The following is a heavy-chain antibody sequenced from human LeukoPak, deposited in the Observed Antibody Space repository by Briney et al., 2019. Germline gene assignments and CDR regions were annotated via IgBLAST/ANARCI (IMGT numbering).Heavy chain of an antibody. CDR3: ARHSWGFGSSHFDY. J-gene: IGHJ4*02. V-gene: IGHV1-18*01. D-gene: IGHD6-13*01. CDR1: GYTFSTYG. CDR2: ISAYNGNT. Sequence: ASVKVSCKASGYTFSTYGFSWVRQAPGQGLEWMGWISAYNGNTNYAQRLQGRVTTTTDTSTSTAYMELRSLRSDDTAVYYCARHSWGFGSSHFDYWGQGTLVTVSS.